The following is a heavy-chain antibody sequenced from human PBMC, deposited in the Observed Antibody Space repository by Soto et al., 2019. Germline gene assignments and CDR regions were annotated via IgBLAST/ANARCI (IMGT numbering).Heavy chain of an antibody. CDR2: IYHSGST. J-gene: IGHJ4*02. D-gene: IGHD2-15*01. Sequence: QLQLQESGSGLVKPSQTLSLTCAVSGGSISSGGYSWSWIRQPPGKGLEWIGYIYHSGSTYYNPSLKSRVTISVDRSKNQFSLKLSSVTAADTAVHSRARQRGVEGFDYWGQGTLVTVSS. CDR1: GGSISSGGYS. CDR3: ARQRGVEGFDY. V-gene: IGHV4-30-2*01.